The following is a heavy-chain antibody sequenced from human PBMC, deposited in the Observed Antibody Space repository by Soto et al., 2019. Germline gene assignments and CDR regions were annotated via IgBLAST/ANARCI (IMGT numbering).Heavy chain of an antibody. V-gene: IGHV5-51*01. CDR3: ARHYHGFDY. Sequence: GAPLKIACNGSGSSISTSWIAWARQMPGKGLEWVGVIFFGDSDTRYGPSFQGQVTLSVDKSITTAYLQWNSLKTSDTAIYYCARHYHGFDYWGQGTPVTVSS. D-gene: IGHD3-16*02. J-gene: IGHJ4*02. CDR2: IFFGDSDT. CDR1: GSSISTSW.